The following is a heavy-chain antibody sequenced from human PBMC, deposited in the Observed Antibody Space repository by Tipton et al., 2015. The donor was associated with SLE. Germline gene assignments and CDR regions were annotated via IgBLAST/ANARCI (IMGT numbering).Heavy chain of an antibody. J-gene: IGHJ4*02. CDR1: GGSISPYY. D-gene: IGHD3-16*01. V-gene: IGHV4-59*12. CDR2: IYSSGTT. Sequence: TLSLTCTVSGGSISPYYWSWLRQPPGKGLEWIGYIYSSGTTNYNPSLKSRVTISVDTSKNQISLKLRSMTAADTAVYYCARGIMGDHDYWGQGTLVTVSS. CDR3: ARGIMGDHDY.